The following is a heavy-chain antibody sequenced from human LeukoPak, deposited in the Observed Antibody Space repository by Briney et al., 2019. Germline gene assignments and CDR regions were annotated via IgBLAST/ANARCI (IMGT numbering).Heavy chain of an antibody. Sequence: PGESLKISCKGSGYSFTSYWIGWVRQMPGKGLEWMGIIYPGDSDTRYSPSFQCQVTISADKPISTAYLQWSSLKASDTAMYYCARLGLGGYDSSGYYLGYWGQGTLVTVSS. CDR2: IYPGDSDT. D-gene: IGHD3-22*01. CDR3: ARLGLGGYDSSGYYLGY. V-gene: IGHV5-51*01. CDR1: GYSFTSYW. J-gene: IGHJ4*02.